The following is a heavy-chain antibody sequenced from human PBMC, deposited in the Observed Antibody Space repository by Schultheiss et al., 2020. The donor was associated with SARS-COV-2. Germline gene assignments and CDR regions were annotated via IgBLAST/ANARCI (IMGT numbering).Heavy chain of an antibody. J-gene: IGHJ4*02. Sequence: GESLKISCAASGFTFSSYAMSWVHQAPGKGLEWVSAISGSGGSTYYADSVKGRFTISRDNAKNTLYLQMNSLRAEDTAVYYCAREYCSGGSCYCDYWGQGTLVTVSS. D-gene: IGHD2-15*01. CDR3: AREYCSGGSCYCDY. V-gene: IGHV3-23*01. CDR1: GFTFSSYA. CDR2: ISGSGGST.